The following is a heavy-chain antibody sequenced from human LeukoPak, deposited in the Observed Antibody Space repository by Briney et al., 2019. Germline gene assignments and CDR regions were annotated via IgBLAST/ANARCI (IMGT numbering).Heavy chain of an antibody. CDR3: ATGDYDYVWGSYRSPSR. CDR2: FDPEDGET. CDR1: GYTLTELS. D-gene: IGHD3-16*02. J-gene: IGHJ4*02. Sequence: GASVTVSCTVSGYTLTELSMHWVRQAPGKGLEWMGGFDPEDGETIYAQKFQGRVTMTEDTSTDTAYMELSSLRSEDTAVYYCATGDYDYVWGSYRSPSRWGQGTLVTVSS. V-gene: IGHV1-24*01.